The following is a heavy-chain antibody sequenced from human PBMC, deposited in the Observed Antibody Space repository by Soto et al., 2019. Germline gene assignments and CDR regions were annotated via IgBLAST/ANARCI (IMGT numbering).Heavy chain of an antibody. CDR2: MNPNSGRT. V-gene: IGHV1-8*01. CDR3: ARERKFDFWGKGLDV. Sequence: QAQLVQSGAEVQKPGSTVQVSCKASGYTVTSYSSNWVRQAPGKGLEWLGWMNPNSGRTGYAQNFQGRVSMTRNISINTAHMELSSLRSEDTVVYYCARERKFDFWGKGLDVWGQGTTVTVSS. D-gene: IGHD3-3*01. J-gene: IGHJ6*02. CDR1: GYTVTSYS.